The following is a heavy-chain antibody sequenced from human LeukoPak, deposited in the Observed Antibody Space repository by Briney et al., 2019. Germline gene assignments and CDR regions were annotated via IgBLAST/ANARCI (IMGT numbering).Heavy chain of an antibody. Sequence: GGSLRLSCAASGFTFSSYAMSWVRQAPGKGLEWVSAISGSGGSTYYADSVKGRFTISRDNSKNTLYLQMNSLRAEDTALYYCAKDIGQQLVGWFDPWGQGTLVTVSS. V-gene: IGHV3-23*01. J-gene: IGHJ5*02. CDR3: AKDIGQQLVGWFDP. CDR2: ISGSGGST. D-gene: IGHD6-13*01. CDR1: GFTFSSYA.